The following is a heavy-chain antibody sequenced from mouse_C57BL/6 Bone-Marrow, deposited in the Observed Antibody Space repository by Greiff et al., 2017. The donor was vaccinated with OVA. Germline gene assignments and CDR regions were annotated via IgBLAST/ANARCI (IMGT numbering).Heavy chain of an antibody. V-gene: IGHV14-4*01. CDR1: GFNIKDDY. J-gene: IGHJ3*01. CDR3: TTSGSRLSWFGY. D-gene: IGHD1-1*01. Sequence: EVQLQQSGAELVRPGASVKLSCTASGFNIKDDYMHWVKQRPEQGLEWIGWIDPENGDNAYASQFQGKATITAATSSNTAYLQLSSLTSEDTAVYYCTTSGSRLSWFGYWGQGTLVTVSA. CDR2: IDPENGDN.